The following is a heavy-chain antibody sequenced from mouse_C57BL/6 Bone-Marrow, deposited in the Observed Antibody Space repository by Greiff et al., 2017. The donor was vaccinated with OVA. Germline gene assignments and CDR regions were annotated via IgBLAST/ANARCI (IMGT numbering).Heavy chain of an antibody. Sequence: EVKLQESGPGLVKPSPSLSLTCSVTGYSITSGYYWNWIRQFPGNNLEWVGYISYDGSNNYNPSLKNRISITLDTSTNPVFLQLNSVTTEDTATSYGAADRGYGSSGRWYVDVWGTGTTVTVSA. D-gene: IGHD1-1*01. CDR2: ISYDGSN. CDR3: AADRGYGSSGRWYVDV. J-gene: IGHJ1*03. V-gene: IGHV3-6*01. CDR1: GYSITSGYY.